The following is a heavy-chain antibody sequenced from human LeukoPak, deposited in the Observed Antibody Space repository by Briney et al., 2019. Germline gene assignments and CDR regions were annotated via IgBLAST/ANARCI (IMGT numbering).Heavy chain of an antibody. D-gene: IGHD3-10*01. V-gene: IGHV1-18*01. CDR2: ISAYNGNT. CDR1: GYTFTSYG. CDR3: ARSYYYGSGQGGFDP. Sequence: RASVKVSCKASGYTFTSYGISWVRQAPGQGLEWMGWISAYNGNTNYAQKLQGRVTMTTDTSTSTAYMELRSLRSDDTAVYYCARSYYYGSGQGGFDPWGQGTLVTVSS. J-gene: IGHJ5*02.